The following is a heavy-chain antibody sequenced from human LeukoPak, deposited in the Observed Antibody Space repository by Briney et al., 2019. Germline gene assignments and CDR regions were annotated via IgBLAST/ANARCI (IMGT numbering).Heavy chain of an antibody. D-gene: IGHD3-10*01. V-gene: IGHV4-39*01. CDR1: GGSISTSSYY. CDR3: ARHRWMEVYGSGSYYVDY. J-gene: IGHJ4*02. CDR2: IYHSRST. Sequence: PSETLPLTCTVSGGSISTSSYYWGWIRQPPGKGLEWIGSIYHSRSTYYNASLKSRATISADTSKNQFFLKLSSVTAADTAVYYCARHRWMEVYGSGSYYVDYWGQGTLVTVSS.